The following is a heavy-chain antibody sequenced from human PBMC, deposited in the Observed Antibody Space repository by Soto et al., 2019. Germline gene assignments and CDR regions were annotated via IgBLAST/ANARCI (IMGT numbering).Heavy chain of an antibody. J-gene: IGHJ6*02. V-gene: IGHV4-31*03. CDR3: GGCWRGPAATNYYYGMDV. Sequence: QVQLQESGPGLVKPSQTLSLTCTVSGGSISSGGYYWSWIRQHPGKGLEWIGYIYYSGSTYYNPSPMNRLATSVDTTKNKYSLKMLCAAAAATAVDYCGGCWRGPAATNYYYGMDVWGQGTTVTVSS. CDR2: IYYSGST. D-gene: IGHD2-15*01. CDR1: GGSISSGGYY.